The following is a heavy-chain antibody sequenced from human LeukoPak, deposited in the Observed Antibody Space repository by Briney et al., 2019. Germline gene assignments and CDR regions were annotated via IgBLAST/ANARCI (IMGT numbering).Heavy chain of an antibody. CDR2: IYSGGST. CDR1: GFTVSSNY. Sequence: HPGGSLRLSCAASGFTVSSNYMSWVRQAPGKGLEWVSVIYSGGSTYYADSVKGRFTISRDNSKNTLYLQMNSLRAEDTAVYYCARDMRGSGSYCLDYWGQGTLVTVSS. CDR3: ARDMRGSGSYCLDY. V-gene: IGHV3-66*01. D-gene: IGHD3-10*01. J-gene: IGHJ4*02.